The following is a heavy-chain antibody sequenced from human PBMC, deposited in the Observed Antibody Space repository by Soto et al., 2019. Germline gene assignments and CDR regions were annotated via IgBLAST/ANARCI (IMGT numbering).Heavy chain of an antibody. CDR1: GFTFISYA. D-gene: IGHD2-2*01. CDR2: ISYDGSNK. V-gene: IGHV3-30-3*01. Sequence: GGSLRLSCAASGFTFISYAMHWVLQAPCKGLEWVAVISYDGSNKYYADSVKGRFTISRDNSKNTLYLQMNSLRAEDTAVYYCARDGIVVVPAAAPSKYYYYYGMDVWGQGTTVTVSS. J-gene: IGHJ6*02. CDR3: ARDGIVVVPAAAPSKYYYYYGMDV.